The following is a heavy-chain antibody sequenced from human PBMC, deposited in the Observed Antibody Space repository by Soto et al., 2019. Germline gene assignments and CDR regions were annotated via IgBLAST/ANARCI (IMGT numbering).Heavy chain of an antibody. V-gene: IGHV3-74*01. CDR2: INSDGSST. CDR3: ARGYCSGGSCTSPILDAFDI. J-gene: IGHJ3*02. D-gene: IGHD2-15*01. CDR1: GFTFSSYW. Sequence: EVQLVESGGGLVQPGGSLRLSCAASGFTFSSYWMHWVRQAPGKGLVWVSRINSDGSSTSYADSVKGRFTISRDNAKNTLYLQMNSLRAEETAVYYCARGYCSGGSCTSPILDAFDIWGQGTMVTVSS.